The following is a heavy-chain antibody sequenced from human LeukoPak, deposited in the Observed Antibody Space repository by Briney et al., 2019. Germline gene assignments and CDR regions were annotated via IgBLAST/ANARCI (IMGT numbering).Heavy chain of an antibody. CDR2: IHGDGTTT. Sequence: AGSLTLSCPAYGFTFSDHWMHWVRQLPGTGLEWVSRIHGDGTTTFYADSVKGRFTISRDNVKNTLYLQMNSLSAEDTAMYYCAREMMIWGYTLAWRAFDVWGHGTMVTVSP. V-gene: IGHV3-74*01. D-gene: IGHD3-16*02. J-gene: IGHJ3*01. CDR1: GFTFSDHW. CDR3: AREMMIWGYTLAWRAFDV.